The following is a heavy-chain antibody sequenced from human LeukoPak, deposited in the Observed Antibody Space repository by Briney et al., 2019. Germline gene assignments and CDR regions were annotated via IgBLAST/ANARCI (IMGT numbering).Heavy chain of an antibody. CDR3: VRDMNTVTTCYLHH. J-gene: IGHJ1*01. V-gene: IGHV3-21*06. D-gene: IGHD4-17*01. CDR2: ISSSSRHK. CDR1: GFTFSAYS. Sequence: GGSLRLSCAGSGFTFSAYSMNWVRQAPGKGLEWVSSISSSSRHKYYVDSVKGRFTISRDDAENSLHLQMNNLRVDDTALYYCVRDMNTVTTCYLHHWGQGTLVTVSS.